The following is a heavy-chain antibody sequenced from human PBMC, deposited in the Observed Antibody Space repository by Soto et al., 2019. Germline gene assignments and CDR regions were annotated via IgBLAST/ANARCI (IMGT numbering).Heavy chain of an antibody. Sequence: QITLKESGPTLVKPTQTLTLTCTFSGFSLTTTGVGVAWIRQPPGKALQWLALIYWNDDERYSPSLKSRLTXTXXTPKNQVVLTMTNVDPVDTATYFCAHDTLIRGFDPWGQGTLVTVSS. CDR2: IYWNDDE. CDR3: AHDTLIRGFDP. J-gene: IGHJ5*02. D-gene: IGHD3-10*01. V-gene: IGHV2-5*01. CDR1: GFSLTTTGVG.